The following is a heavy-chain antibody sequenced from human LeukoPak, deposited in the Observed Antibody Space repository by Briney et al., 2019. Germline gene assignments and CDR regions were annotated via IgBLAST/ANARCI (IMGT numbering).Heavy chain of an antibody. D-gene: IGHD6-19*01. Sequence: GGSLRLSYAASGFTFDNYAMHWVRQAPGKGLEWLSIISWNSGYIGYADSVKGRFTISRDNAKKSLDLQMNSLRAEDTAFYYCAKVRGTYSSGYFFDYWGQGTLVTVSS. CDR2: ISWNSGYI. V-gene: IGHV3-9*01. CDR1: GFTFDNYA. J-gene: IGHJ4*02. CDR3: AKVRGTYSSGYFFDY.